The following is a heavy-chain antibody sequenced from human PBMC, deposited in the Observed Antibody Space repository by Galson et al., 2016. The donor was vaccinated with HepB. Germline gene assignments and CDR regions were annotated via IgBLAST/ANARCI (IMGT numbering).Heavy chain of an antibody. CDR1: GFTFSSYV. V-gene: IGHV3-23*01. CDR2: ISGNGGST. Sequence: SLRLSCAASGFTFSSYVMSWVRQAPGKGLEWVSTISGNGGSTYYADSVKGRFTISRDNSKNTLYLQMNSLRAEDTAVYYCARDVLRYFDWLLYGGSNYYYYGMDVWGQGTTVTVSS. J-gene: IGHJ6*02. D-gene: IGHD3-9*01. CDR3: ARDVLRYFDWLLYGGSNYYYYGMDV.